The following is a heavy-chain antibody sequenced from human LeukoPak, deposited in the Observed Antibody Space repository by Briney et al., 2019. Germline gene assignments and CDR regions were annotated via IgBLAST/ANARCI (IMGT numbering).Heavy chain of an antibody. Sequence: ASVKVSCKASGGSFSTSGFSWVRQAPGQGLEWMGGVIPIYGTPSYAQKFQGRVTITTDESTSTAHMELSSLRSEDTAVYYCAGDHWGIVENGYDYFYYDMDVWGQGTTVTVSS. D-gene: IGHD7-27*01. CDR2: VIPIYGTP. J-gene: IGHJ6*02. CDR3: AGDHWGIVENGYDYFYYDMDV. V-gene: IGHV1-69*05. CDR1: GGSFSTSG.